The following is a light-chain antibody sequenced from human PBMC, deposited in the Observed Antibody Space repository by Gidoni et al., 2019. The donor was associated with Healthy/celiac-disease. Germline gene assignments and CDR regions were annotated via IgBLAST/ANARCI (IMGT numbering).Light chain of an antibody. CDR1: QRVSSDY. V-gene: IGKV3-20*01. Sequence: EIVLTQSPGTLSLSPGERATLSCRASQRVSSDYLAWYQQKPGQAPRLLIYGASSRATGIPDRFSGSGSGTDFTLTISRLEPEDFAVYYCQQYGRSPLTFGGGTKLEIK. J-gene: IGKJ4*01. CDR3: QQYGRSPLT. CDR2: GAS.